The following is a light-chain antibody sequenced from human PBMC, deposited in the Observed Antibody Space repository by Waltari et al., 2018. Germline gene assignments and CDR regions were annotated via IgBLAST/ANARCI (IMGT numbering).Light chain of an antibody. CDR3: CSYAGNYVWV. J-gene: IGLJ3*02. Sequence: QSALTQPAAVSGSPGQSVTTSCTAASSAIVRYDIVSWYQQHPVNATKLVISDVSKRPSGVSDRVAGSKSGDTASLTISGLQFEDEADYYCCSYAGNYVWVFGGGTRLTVL. V-gene: IGLV2-23*02. CDR1: SSAIVRYDI. CDR2: DVS.